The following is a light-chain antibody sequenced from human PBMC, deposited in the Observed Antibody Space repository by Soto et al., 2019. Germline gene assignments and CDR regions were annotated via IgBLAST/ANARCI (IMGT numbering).Light chain of an antibody. Sequence: DIQMTQSPSTLSASVGDRVTITCRASQSISSWLAWYQQKPGKAPNLLIYKASSLESGVPSRFSVSGSGTEFTLTINSLQPDDFATYYCQQYKTYSTFGQGTKLEIK. CDR2: KAS. CDR1: QSISSW. J-gene: IGKJ2*01. CDR3: QQYKTYST. V-gene: IGKV1-5*03.